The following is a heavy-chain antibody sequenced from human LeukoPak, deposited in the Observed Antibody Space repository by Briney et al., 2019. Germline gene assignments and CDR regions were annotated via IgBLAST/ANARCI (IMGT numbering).Heavy chain of an antibody. CDR3: ARGRAGRYGTDV. Sequence: SVKVSCKASGGTFSSYAISWVRQAPGQGLEWMGGIIPIFGTANYAQKFQGRVTITADESTSTAYMELSSLRSEDTAVYYCARGRAGRYGTDVWGQGTTVTVSS. D-gene: IGHD1-26*01. V-gene: IGHV1-69*13. J-gene: IGHJ6*02. CDR1: GGTFSSYA. CDR2: IIPIFGTA.